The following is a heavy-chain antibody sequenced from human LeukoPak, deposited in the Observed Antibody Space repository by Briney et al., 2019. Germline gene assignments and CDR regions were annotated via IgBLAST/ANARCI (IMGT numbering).Heavy chain of an antibody. CDR1: GGSIGSYY. CDR3: ARLPLRSHFDY. V-gene: IGHV4-59*08. Sequence: PSETPSLTCTVSGGSIGSYYWSWIRQPPGKGLEWIGYIYYSGTTNYNPSLKSRVTISVDTSKNQFSLKLNSVTAADTAVYYCARLPLRSHFDYWGQGTLVTVSS. CDR2: IYYSGTT. J-gene: IGHJ4*02.